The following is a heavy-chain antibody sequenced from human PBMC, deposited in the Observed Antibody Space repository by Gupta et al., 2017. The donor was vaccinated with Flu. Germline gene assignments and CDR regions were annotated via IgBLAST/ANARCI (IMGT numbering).Heavy chain of an antibody. CDR2: INSDGSDT. Sequence: EVQLVESGGGLVQPGGSLRLSCATSGFTFSRYWMQWVRQAPGKGLVWVAHINSDGSDTTYADAVRGRFTISRDNAKNTLXLXMNSLTXEDTAMYYCVRDNFGVDYWGQGTLVTVSA. V-gene: IGHV3-74*01. J-gene: IGHJ4*02. CDR1: GFTFSRYW. CDR3: VRDNFGVDY. D-gene: IGHD2-8*01.